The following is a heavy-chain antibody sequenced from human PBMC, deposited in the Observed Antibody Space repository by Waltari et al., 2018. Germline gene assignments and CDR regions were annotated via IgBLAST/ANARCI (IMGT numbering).Heavy chain of an antibody. Sequence: EVQLVESRGGLVQPGGYLRLSCAASGFTFSSYSMNWVRQAPGKGLEWVSYISSSSSTIYYADSVKGRFTISRDNAKNSLYLQMNSLRAEDTAVYYCARDVRGGAYCGGDCYMPWGQGTLVTVSS. CDR3: ARDVRGGAYCGGDCYMP. J-gene: IGHJ5*02. D-gene: IGHD2-21*02. V-gene: IGHV3-48*01. CDR2: ISSSSSTI. CDR1: GFTFSSYS.